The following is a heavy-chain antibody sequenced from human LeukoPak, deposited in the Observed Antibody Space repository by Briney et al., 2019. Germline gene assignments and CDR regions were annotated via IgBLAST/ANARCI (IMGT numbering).Heavy chain of an antibody. CDR3: ARSRARKWYEAAFGPEWVTYYYYYMDV. D-gene: IGHD1-14*01. J-gene: IGHJ6*03. Sequence: GASVKVSCKASGYTFTSYDINWVRQATGQGLEWMGWMNPNSGNTGYAQKFQGRVTMTRNTSISTAYMELSSLRSGDTAVYYCARSRARKWYEAAFGPEWVTYYYYYMDVWGKGTTVTVSS. CDR2: MNPNSGNT. CDR1: GYTFTSYD. V-gene: IGHV1-8*01.